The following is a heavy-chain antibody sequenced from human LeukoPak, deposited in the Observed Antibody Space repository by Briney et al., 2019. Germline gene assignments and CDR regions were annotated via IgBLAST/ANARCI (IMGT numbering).Heavy chain of an antibody. D-gene: IGHD4-17*01. CDR2: IYYSGST. V-gene: IGHV4-31*03. Sequence: SETLSLTCTVSGVSISSGGYYWSWIRQHPGKGLEWIGYIYYSGSTYYNPSLKSRVTISVDTSKNQFSLKLSSVTAADTAVYYCARFRSGGDYVFDPWGQGTLVTVSS. CDR1: GVSISSGGYY. J-gene: IGHJ5*02. CDR3: ARFRSGGDYVFDP.